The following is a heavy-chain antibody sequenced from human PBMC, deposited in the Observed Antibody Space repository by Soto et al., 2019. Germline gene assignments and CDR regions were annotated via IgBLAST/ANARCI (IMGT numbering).Heavy chain of an antibody. J-gene: IGHJ4*02. CDR1: GFTFNTFA. CDR3: ARDRGGALDS. CDR2: LSGSGSLS. D-gene: IGHD2-15*01. Sequence: EVLLLESGGGLVQPGGSLRLSCAASGFTFNTFAMTWVRQAPGKGLEWVSALSGSGSLSYYADSVKGRFTISRDNSKNTMYLQRNNLRVDETAVYFCARDRGGALDSWGQGTLVTVSS. V-gene: IGHV3-23*01.